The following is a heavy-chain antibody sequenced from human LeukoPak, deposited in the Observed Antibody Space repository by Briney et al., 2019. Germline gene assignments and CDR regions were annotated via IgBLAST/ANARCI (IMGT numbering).Heavy chain of an antibody. D-gene: IGHD3-22*01. CDR3: ALGSGYIDY. V-gene: IGHV1-69*13. CDR1: GGTFSSYA. J-gene: IGHJ4*02. CDR2: IIPIFGTA. Sequence: ASVKVSCKASGGTFSSYAISWVRQAPGQGLEWMGGIIPIFGTANYAQKSQGTVTIIADESTSTAYMELSSLRSEDTAVYYCALGSGYIDYWGQGTLVTVSS.